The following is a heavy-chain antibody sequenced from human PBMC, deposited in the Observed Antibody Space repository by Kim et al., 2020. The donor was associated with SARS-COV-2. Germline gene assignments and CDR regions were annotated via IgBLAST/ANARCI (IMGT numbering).Heavy chain of an antibody. J-gene: IGHJ5*02. Sequence: GGSLRLSCAASGFTFSDYYMSWIRQAPGKGLEWVSYISSSGSTIYYADSVKGRFTISRDNAKNSLYLQMNSLRAEDTAVYYCARDLSGYSYAQEIWFDPWGQGTLVTVSS. CDR2: ISSSGSTI. CDR3: ARDLSGYSYAQEIWFDP. D-gene: IGHD5-18*01. V-gene: IGHV3-11*04. CDR1: GFTFSDYY.